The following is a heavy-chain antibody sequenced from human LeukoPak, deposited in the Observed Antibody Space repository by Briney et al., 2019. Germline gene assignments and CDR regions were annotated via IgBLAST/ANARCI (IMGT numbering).Heavy chain of an antibody. D-gene: IGHD7-27*01. CDR2: INHSGST. Sequence: PSETLSLTCAVYGGSFSGYYWSWIRQPPGKGLEWIGEINHSGSTNYNPSLKSRVTISVDTSKNQFSLKLSSVTAADTAVYYCARAPPNWGSWGYFDYWGQGTLVTVSS. V-gene: IGHV4-34*01. CDR3: ARAPPNWGSWGYFDY. CDR1: GGSFSGYY. J-gene: IGHJ4*02.